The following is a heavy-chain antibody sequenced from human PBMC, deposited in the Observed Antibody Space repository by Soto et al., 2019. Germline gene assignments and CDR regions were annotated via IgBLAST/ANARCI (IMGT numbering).Heavy chain of an antibody. D-gene: IGHD3-10*01. J-gene: IGHJ4*02. Sequence: QVRLQESGPGLVKPSGTLSLTCLVSGGSMSSPNWWTWVRQAPVKGLEWIAEIHHSGATNYSPSLKTRAVISIDKSNNHFSLQLTSVTAADTAVYYCATGSPYYYGSGGMWDSWGRGALGTVSS. CDR3: ATGSPYYYGSGGMWDS. V-gene: IGHV4-4*02. CDR1: GGSMSSPNW. CDR2: IHHSGAT.